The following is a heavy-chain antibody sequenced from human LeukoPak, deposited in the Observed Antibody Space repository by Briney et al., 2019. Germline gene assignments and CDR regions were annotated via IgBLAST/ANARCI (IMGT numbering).Heavy chain of an antibody. Sequence: PSETLSLTCTVSGGSISSGSYYWSWIRQPAGKGLEWIGRIYTSGSTNYNPSLKSRVTISVDTSKNQLSLKLSSVTAADTAVYYCARDSYDILTGYARPYYYYYMDVWGKGTTVTISS. V-gene: IGHV4-61*02. CDR2: IYTSGST. CDR3: ARDSYDILTGYARPYYYYYMDV. CDR1: GGSISSGSYY. D-gene: IGHD3-9*01. J-gene: IGHJ6*03.